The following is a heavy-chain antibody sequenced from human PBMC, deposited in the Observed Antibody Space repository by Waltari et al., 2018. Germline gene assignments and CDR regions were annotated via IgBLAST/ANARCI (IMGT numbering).Heavy chain of an antibody. D-gene: IGHD2-15*01. CDR1: GDTFSSYA. CDR3: ARGGDATQTNYYYYGLDV. Sequence: QVRLLQSGAEVKKPGSSVKVSCQASGDTFSSYAINWVRQAPGQVLEWMGRIIHILGLTNYAQNIQGRVTITADKSTTTAYMELSSLRSEDTAVYYCARGGDATQTNYYYYGLDVWGQGTTVTVSS. J-gene: IGHJ6*02. CDR2: IIHILGLT. V-gene: IGHV1-69*09.